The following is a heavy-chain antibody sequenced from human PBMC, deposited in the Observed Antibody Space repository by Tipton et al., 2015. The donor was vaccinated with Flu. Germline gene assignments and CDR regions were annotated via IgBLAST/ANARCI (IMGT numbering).Heavy chain of an antibody. CDR1: GFTFSTYE. CDR3: ARDGSIAALEPFDC. CDR2: VTSSGSTM. V-gene: IGHV3-48*03. Sequence: SLRLSCAASGFTFSTYEMNWVRQAPGKGLEWVSAVTSSGSTMYYADSVKGRFTISRDNSQNTLSLHMSSLRPEDTAIYYCARDGSIAALEPFDCWGQGTLVTVSS. J-gene: IGHJ4*02. D-gene: IGHD6-6*01.